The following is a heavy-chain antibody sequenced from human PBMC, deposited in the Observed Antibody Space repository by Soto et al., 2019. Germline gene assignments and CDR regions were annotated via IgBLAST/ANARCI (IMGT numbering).Heavy chain of an antibody. D-gene: IGHD3-3*01. Sequence: QVQLQQWGAGLLKPSETLSRTCAVYGGSLSGHYWSWIRQPPGKGLEWIAEIKYSGSTNYNPSLKSRVTISVDTSKNQFSLKLSSVTAADTAVYYCARGGHYDFWSGSTPGAFDVWGQGTMVTVSS. CDR3: ARGGHYDFWSGSTPGAFDV. J-gene: IGHJ3*01. CDR1: GGSLSGHY. CDR2: IKYSGST. V-gene: IGHV4-34*01.